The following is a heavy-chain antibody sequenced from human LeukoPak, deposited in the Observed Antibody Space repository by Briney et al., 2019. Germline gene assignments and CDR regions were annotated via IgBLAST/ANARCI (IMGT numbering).Heavy chain of an antibody. Sequence: PSETLSLTCTVSGGSISSYYWSWIRQPPGKGLEWIGYIYYSGSTNYNPSLKSRVTISVDTSKNQFSLKLSFVTAAGTAVYSCAREHSYYDSSGYYYGSGYFDYWGQGTLVTVSS. V-gene: IGHV4-59*01. CDR2: IYYSGST. D-gene: IGHD3-22*01. CDR1: GGSISSYY. J-gene: IGHJ4*02. CDR3: AREHSYYDSSGYYYGSGYFDY.